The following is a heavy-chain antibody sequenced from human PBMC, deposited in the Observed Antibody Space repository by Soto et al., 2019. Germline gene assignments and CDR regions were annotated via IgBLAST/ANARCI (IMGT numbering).Heavy chain of an antibody. D-gene: IGHD6-13*01. V-gene: IGHV4-59*08. CDR2: IYHSGST. J-gene: IGHJ4*02. CDR3: ARQVAADGPAYFDY. Sequence: PSETLSLTCTVSGASSRSHYWSWIRQPPGQGLVWIGYIYHSGSTNHNPWSRVTMSVDTSKNQFSLKLNSVTAADTAVYYCARQVAADGPAYFDYWGQGTLVTVSS. CDR1: GASSRSHY.